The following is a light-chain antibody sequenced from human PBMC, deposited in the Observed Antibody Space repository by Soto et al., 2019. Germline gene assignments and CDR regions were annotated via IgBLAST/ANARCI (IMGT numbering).Light chain of an antibody. Sequence: DRVMTQSPATLAVSPGERATLSCRASQSVSSNLAWYQQKPGQAPRLLIYGASTRATGIPASFSGSGSGTEFTLTISSLQSEDFAVYYCQQYNNWPLTFGGGTKLEIQ. CDR3: QQYNNWPLT. J-gene: IGKJ4*01. CDR1: QSVSSN. V-gene: IGKV3D-15*01. CDR2: GAS.